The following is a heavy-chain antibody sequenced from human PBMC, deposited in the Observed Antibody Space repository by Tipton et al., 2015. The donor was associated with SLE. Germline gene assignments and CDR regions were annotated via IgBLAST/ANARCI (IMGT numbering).Heavy chain of an antibody. V-gene: IGHV4-39*01. D-gene: IGHD5-18*01. Sequence: TLSLTCTVSGGSISSSSYYWGWIRQPPGKGLEWIGIIYYSGSTYYNPSLKSRVTISVDTSKNQFSLKLSSVTAADTAVYYCAIGIQLGSFDYWGQGTLVTVSS. CDR1: GGSISSSSYY. CDR2: IYYSGST. J-gene: IGHJ4*02. CDR3: AIGIQLGSFDY.